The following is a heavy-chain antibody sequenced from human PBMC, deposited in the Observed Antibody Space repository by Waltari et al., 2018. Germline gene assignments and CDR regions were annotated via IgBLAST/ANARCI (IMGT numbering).Heavy chain of an antibody. V-gene: IGHV4-61*02. CDR1: GVSIPSGIHY. J-gene: IGHJ4*02. CDR2: IFTSGST. Sequence: QVQLQESVPVLMKPSQTLSLTCSVSGVSIPSGIHYWSWVRPPAVKGMEWIGHIFTSGSTKYNPSLKRRVTISVDTSKNQFSLRLSSVTAADTALYYCVKVGSSIQAFDYFDNWGQGTLVTVSS. CDR3: VKVGSSIQAFDYFDN. D-gene: IGHD3-3*02.